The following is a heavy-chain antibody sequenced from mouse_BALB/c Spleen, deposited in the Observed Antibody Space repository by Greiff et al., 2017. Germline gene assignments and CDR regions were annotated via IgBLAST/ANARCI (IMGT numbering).Heavy chain of an antibody. D-gene: IGHD2-2*01. V-gene: IGHV1-82*01. CDR1: GYAFSSSW. J-gene: IGHJ3*01. CDR2: IYPGDGDT. Sequence: QVQLQQSGPELVKPGASVKISCKASGYAFSSSWMNWVKQRPGQGLEWIGRIYPGDGDTNYNGKFKGKATLTADKSSSTAYMQLSSLTSVDSAVYFCARYGYDVAYWGQGTLVTVSA. CDR3: ARYGYDVAY.